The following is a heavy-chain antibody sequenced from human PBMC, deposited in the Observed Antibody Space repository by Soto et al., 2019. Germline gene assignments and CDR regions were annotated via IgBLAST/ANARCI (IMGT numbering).Heavy chain of an antibody. CDR3: AKPLFYSARWYF. Sequence: PGGSVRLSCGASGFSFSSYSMHWVRQAPGKGLEWVTAISSDGTGRYYADSVKGRFTVSRDNSKNTVYLQMNSLRPEDTAVYYCAKPLFYSARWYF. CDR1: GFSFSSYS. V-gene: IGHV3-30*18. D-gene: IGHD3-3*01. CDR2: ISSDGTGR. J-gene: IGHJ2*01.